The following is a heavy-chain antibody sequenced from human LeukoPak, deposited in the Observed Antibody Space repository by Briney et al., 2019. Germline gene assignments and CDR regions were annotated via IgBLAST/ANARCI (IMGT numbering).Heavy chain of an antibody. Sequence: ASVKVSCKASGGTFSSYAISWVRQAPGQGLEWMGGIIPIFGTANYAQKFQGRVTITTDESTSTAYVELSSLRSEDTAVYYCARQSLYYDSSGYYPKNYFDYWGQGTLVTVSS. CDR1: GGTFSSYA. D-gene: IGHD3-22*01. J-gene: IGHJ4*02. V-gene: IGHV1-69*05. CDR3: ARQSLYYDSSGYYPKNYFDY. CDR2: IIPIFGTA.